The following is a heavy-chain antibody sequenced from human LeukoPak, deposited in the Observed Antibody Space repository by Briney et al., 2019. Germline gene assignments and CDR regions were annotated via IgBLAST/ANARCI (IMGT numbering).Heavy chain of an antibody. CDR2: IKQDGSEK. CDR1: GFTFSSYW. J-gene: IGHJ6*02. D-gene: IGHD1-7*01. CDR3: ARNNWNYRGGMDV. Sequence: GGSLRLSCVVSGFTFSSYWMSWVRQAPGMGLEWVANIKQDGSEKHYVDSVKGRFTITRDNAKNSLYLQMNSLRVEGTAVYYCARNNWNYRGGMDVWGQGTTVTVSS. V-gene: IGHV3-7*03.